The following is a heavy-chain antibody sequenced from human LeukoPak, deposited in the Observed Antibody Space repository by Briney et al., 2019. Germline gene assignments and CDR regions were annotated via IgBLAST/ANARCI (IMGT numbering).Heavy chain of an antibody. CDR2: MNRYSGDT. Sequence: ASVKVSCKTSGYTFTSYDINWVRQATGQGPECVGWMNRYSGDTAYAQKFQGRVTMTRDMSTSTVYMELSSLRSEDTAVYYCARALPHRRLMDTTMEQHWFDPWGQGTLVTVSS. CDR3: ARALPHRRLMDTTMEQHWFDP. V-gene: IGHV1-8*01. J-gene: IGHJ5*02. CDR1: GYTFTSYD. D-gene: IGHD5-18*01.